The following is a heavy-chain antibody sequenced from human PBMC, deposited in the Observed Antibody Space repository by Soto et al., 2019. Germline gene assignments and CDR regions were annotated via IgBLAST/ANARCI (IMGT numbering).Heavy chain of an antibody. V-gene: IGHV1-2*02. D-gene: IGHD1-26*01. Sequence: ASVKVSCKASGYTFTGYYMHWVRQAPEQGPEWMGEIGPESGATRYAQKFQGRVTMTRDMSITTVYMELNNLSPDDTAVYYCGRGRSGQIVVFYWGQGTPVTVSS. CDR3: GRGRSGQIVVFY. J-gene: IGHJ4*02. CDR2: IGPESGAT. CDR1: GYTFTGYY.